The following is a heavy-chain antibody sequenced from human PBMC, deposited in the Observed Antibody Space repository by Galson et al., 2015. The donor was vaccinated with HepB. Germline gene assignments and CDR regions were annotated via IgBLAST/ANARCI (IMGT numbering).Heavy chain of an antibody. CDR2: ISWNSDTL. CDR1: GFTFDDYA. CDR3: SKDGAPGSGSHYNRFDW. D-gene: IGHD3-10*01. J-gene: IGHJ4*02. V-gene: IGHV3-9*01. Sequence: SLRLSCAASGFTFDDYAMHWVRQAPGKGLEWVSGISWNSDTLDYADSVKGRFTISRDNAKNFLYLQMNSLSAEDTALYYCSKDGAPGSGSHYNRFDWWGQGTLVTVSS.